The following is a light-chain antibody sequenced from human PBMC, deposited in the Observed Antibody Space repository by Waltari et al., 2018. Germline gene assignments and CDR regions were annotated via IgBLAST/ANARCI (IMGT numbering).Light chain of an antibody. CDR3: SSYTDSSTLV. CDR1: SSDVGGYNY. J-gene: IGLJ3*02. Sequence: QSALTQPASVSGSPGQSITISCTATSSDVGGYNYASWYQQHPGKAPKLMIYEVSNRPSCVSNRFPCSKSGNTASLTVSGLQTEYEADYYCSSYTDSSTLVFGGGTKLTVL. V-gene: IGLV2-14*01. CDR2: EVS.